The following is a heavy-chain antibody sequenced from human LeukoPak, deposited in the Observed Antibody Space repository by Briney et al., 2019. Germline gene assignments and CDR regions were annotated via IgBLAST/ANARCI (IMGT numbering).Heavy chain of an antibody. V-gene: IGHV3-66*01. CDR2: IYSGGST. CDR3: ARGRDGFNHFDY. CDR1: GFIVSMNW. Sequence: GGSLRLSCGISGFIVSMNWTNWVRQAPGKGLEWVSVIYSGGSTFYADSVKGRFTISRDNSKNTVYLQMNSLRAEDTAVYYCARGRDGFNHFDYWGQGTLVTVSS. D-gene: IGHD5-24*01. J-gene: IGHJ4*02.